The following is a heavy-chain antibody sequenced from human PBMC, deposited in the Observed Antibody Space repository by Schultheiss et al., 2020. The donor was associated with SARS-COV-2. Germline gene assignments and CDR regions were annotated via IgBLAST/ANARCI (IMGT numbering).Heavy chain of an antibody. J-gene: IGHJ4*02. CDR3: ARLYTSGPEFFFDF. D-gene: IGHD6-19*01. CDR2: IYYSGST. Sequence: SETLSLTCTVSGGSVSSGSYYWGWIRQPPGKGLEWIGSIYYSGSTYYNPSLRSRVTMSVDTSKNQFSLKLTSVTAADTAVYYCARLYTSGPEFFFDFWGQGTRVTVSS. CDR1: GGSVSSGSYY. V-gene: IGHV4-39*07.